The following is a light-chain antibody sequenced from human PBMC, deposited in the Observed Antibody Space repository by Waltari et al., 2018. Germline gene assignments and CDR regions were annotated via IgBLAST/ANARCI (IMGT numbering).Light chain of an antibody. V-gene: IGKV3-20*01. J-gene: IGKJ1*01. CDR1: QSVTRA. CDR3: QHYLRLPVT. Sequence: EIVLTQSPGTLSLSTGESARLSCRTSQSVTRALAWYQQKPGQAPRLLIYGASNRATGIPDRFSGSGSGTDFSLTISSLEPEDFAVYYCQHYLRLPVTFGQGTKVEVK. CDR2: GAS.